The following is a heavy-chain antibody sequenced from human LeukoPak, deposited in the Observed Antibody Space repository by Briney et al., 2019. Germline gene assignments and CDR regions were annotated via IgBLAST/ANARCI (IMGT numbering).Heavy chain of an antibody. CDR2: ISGSGGST. J-gene: IGHJ6*02. CDR1: GFTFSSYA. V-gene: IGHV3-23*01. D-gene: IGHD2-2*01. Sequence: GGSLRLSCAASGFTFSSYAMSWVRQAPGKGLEWVSAISGSGGSTYYADSVKGRFTISRNNSKNTLYLQMNSLRAEDTAVYYCAKDQAMTYGMDVWGQGTTVNVSS. CDR3: AKDQAMTYGMDV.